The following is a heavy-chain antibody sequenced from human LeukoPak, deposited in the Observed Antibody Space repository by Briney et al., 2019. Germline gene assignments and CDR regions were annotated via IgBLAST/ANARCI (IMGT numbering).Heavy chain of an antibody. J-gene: IGHJ5*02. Sequence: GASVKVSCKASGYTFTSYGISWVRQAPGQGLEWMGWISAYNGNTNYAQKLQGRVTMTTDTSTSTAYMELRSLRSDDTAVYYCARGMTTYFGGNWFDPWGQGTLVTVSS. CDR1: GYTFTSYG. CDR2: ISAYNGNT. V-gene: IGHV1-18*01. CDR3: ARGMTTYFGGNWFDP. D-gene: IGHD4-17*01.